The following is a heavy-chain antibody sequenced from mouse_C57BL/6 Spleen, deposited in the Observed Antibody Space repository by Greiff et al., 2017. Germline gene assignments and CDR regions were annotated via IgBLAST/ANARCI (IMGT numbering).Heavy chain of an antibody. J-gene: IGHJ2*01. CDR2: IDPSDSYT. CDR1: GYTFTSYW. CDR3: ARNYGSLKDYFDY. Sequence: QVQLQQPGAELVRPGTSVKLSCKASGYTFTSYWMHWVKQRPGQGLEWIGVIDPSDSYTNYNQKFKGKATLTVDTSSSTAYMQLSSLTSEDSAVYYCARNYGSLKDYFDYWGQGTTLTVSS. V-gene: IGHV1-59*01. D-gene: IGHD1-1*01.